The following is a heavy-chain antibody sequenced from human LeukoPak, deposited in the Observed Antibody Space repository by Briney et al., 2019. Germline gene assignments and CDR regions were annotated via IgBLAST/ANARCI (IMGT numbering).Heavy chain of an antibody. CDR2: IHPSSSAT. Sequence: GASLHISCRVSGAGFDNYWIGWVRPMSGEGLQWGAIIHPSSSATHYSPSFQGRASISADKTITTAYLQWNRLRSSDTAIYFCARRAHLAQLGFDWFDLWGQGTLVTVSS. V-gene: IGHV5-51*01. J-gene: IGHJ5*02. D-gene: IGHD3-10*01. CDR3: ARRAHLAQLGFDWFDL. CDR1: GAGFDNYW.